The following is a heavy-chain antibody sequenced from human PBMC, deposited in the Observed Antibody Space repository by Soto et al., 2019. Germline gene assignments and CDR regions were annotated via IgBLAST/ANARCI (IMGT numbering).Heavy chain of an antibody. V-gene: IGHV4-34*01. Sequence: PSETLSLTCAVYGGSFSCYYWSWIRQPPGKGLEWIGEINHSGSTNYNPSLKSRVTISVDTSKNQFSLKLSSVTAADTAVYYCAREYSYGYYYYYGMDVWGQGTTVTVSS. CDR3: AREYSYGYYYYYGMDV. J-gene: IGHJ6*02. D-gene: IGHD5-18*01. CDR1: GGSFSCYY. CDR2: INHSGST.